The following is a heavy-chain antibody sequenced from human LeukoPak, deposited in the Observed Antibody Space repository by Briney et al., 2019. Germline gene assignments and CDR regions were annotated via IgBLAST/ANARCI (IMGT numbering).Heavy chain of an antibody. Sequence: SETLSLTCTVSGGSISSSSYYWGWIRQPPGKGLECIGSIYYSGRNYYNPSLRSRVTISVDTSKNQFSLKLSSVTAADTAVYYCARVQYSSSVDSWGQGTLVTVSS. J-gene: IGHJ4*02. CDR3: ARVQYSSSVDS. CDR2: IYYSGRN. V-gene: IGHV4-39*07. D-gene: IGHD6-6*01. CDR1: GGSISSSSYY.